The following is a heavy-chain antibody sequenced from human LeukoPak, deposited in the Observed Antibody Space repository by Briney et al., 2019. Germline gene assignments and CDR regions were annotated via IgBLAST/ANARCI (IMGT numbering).Heavy chain of an antibody. D-gene: IGHD6-13*01. CDR1: GGSISSYY. Sequence: PSETLSLTCTVSGGSISSYYWSWIRQPPGKGLEWIGYIDYSGRTNYNPSLRSRVTISVGTSKNNFSLKLSSVTAADTAVYYCARHSSSWYAANWGQGTLATVSS. CDR2: IDYSGRT. V-gene: IGHV4-59*08. CDR3: ARHSSSWYAAN. J-gene: IGHJ4*02.